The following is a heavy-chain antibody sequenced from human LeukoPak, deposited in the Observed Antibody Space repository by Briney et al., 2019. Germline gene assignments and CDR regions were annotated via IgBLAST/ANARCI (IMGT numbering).Heavy chain of an antibody. CDR2: ISSSSSYI. Sequence: PGGSLRLSCAASGFTFSSYSMNWVRQAPGRGLEWVSSISSSSSYIYYADSVKGRFTISRDNAKNSLYLQMNSLRAEDTAVYYCARDPPLVEMATMGVYWGQGTLVTVSS. CDR1: GFTFSSYS. D-gene: IGHD5-24*01. J-gene: IGHJ4*02. V-gene: IGHV3-21*01. CDR3: ARDPPLVEMATMGVY.